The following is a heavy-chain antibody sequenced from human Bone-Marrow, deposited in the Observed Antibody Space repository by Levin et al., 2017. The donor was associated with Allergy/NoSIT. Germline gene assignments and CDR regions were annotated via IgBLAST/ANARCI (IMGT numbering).Heavy chain of an antibody. CDR2: IIPIFGTA. D-gene: IGHD1-26*01. V-gene: IGHV1-69*06. J-gene: IGHJ5*02. Sequence: VASVKVSCKASGGTFSSYAISWVRQAPGQGLEWMGGIIPIFGTANYAQKFQGRVTITADKSTSTAYMELSSLRSEDTAVYYCARVWDIVGARLFDPWGQGTLVTVSS. CDR1: GGTFSSYA. CDR3: ARVWDIVGARLFDP.